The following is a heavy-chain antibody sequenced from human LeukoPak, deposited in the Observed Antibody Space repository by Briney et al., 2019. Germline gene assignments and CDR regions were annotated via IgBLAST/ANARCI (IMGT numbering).Heavy chain of an antibody. CDR1: GFTFSSYW. J-gene: IGHJ3*02. D-gene: IGHD1-14*01. CDR3: ARHRYNWNHVRFDAFDI. Sequence: GGSLRLSCAASGFTFSSYWMSWVRQAPGKGLEWVAHIKQDGSEKYYVDSVKGRFTISRDNAKNSLYLQMNSLRAEDTAVYYCARHRYNWNHVRFDAFDIWGQGTMVTVSS. V-gene: IGHV3-7*01. CDR2: IKQDGSEK.